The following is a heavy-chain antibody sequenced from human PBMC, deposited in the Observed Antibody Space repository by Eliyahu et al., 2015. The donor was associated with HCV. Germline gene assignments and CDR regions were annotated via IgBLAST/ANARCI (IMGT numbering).Heavy chain of an antibody. CDR1: GASIISNDW. Sequence: QLQLQEAGPGLVKPSGTLSLTCAVSGASIISNDWWTWVRQPPGKGLEWIGEIYQSGTTNYNPSLKSRLTILIDMSKSQFSLNLSSVTAADTAIYHCARGRGMDVWGQGTTVTVSS. CDR2: IYQSGTT. V-gene: IGHV4-4*02. CDR3: ARGRGMDV. J-gene: IGHJ6*02.